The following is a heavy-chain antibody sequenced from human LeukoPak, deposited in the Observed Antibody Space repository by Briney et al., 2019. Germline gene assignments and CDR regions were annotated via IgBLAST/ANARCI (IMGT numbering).Heavy chain of an antibody. J-gene: IGHJ4*02. Sequence: GASVKVSCKASGYTFTGYYMHWVRQAPGQGLEWMGWINPNSGGTNYAQKFQGRVTMTRDTSISTAYTELSRLRSDDTAVYYCARAWQQLRVDYFDYWGQGTLVTVSS. CDR2: INPNSGGT. CDR1: GYTFTGYY. V-gene: IGHV1-2*02. CDR3: ARAWQQLRVDYFDY. D-gene: IGHD6-13*01.